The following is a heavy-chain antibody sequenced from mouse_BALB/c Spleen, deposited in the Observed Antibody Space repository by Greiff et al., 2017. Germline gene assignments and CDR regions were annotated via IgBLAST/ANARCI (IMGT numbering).Heavy chain of an antibody. V-gene: IGHV5-6-3*01. J-gene: IGHJ2*01. CDR1: GFTFSSYG. Sequence: DVMLVESGGGLVQPGGSLKLSCAASGFTFSSYGMSWVRQTPDKRLELVATINSNGGSTYYPDSVKGRFTISRDNAKNTLYLQMSSLKSEDTAMYYCARVYYRYDGYYFDYWGQGTTLTVSS. CDR3: ARVYYRYDGYYFDY. CDR2: INSNGGST. D-gene: IGHD2-14*01.